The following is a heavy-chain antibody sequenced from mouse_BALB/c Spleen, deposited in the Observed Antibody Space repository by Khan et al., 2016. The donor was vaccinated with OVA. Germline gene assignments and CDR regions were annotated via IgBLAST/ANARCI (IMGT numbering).Heavy chain of an antibody. V-gene: IGHV3-2*02. CDR3: TRGRAY. J-gene: IGHJ3*01. D-gene: IGHD3-3*01. Sequence: EVQLQESGPGLVKPSQSLSLTCTVSGYSITSDYAWNWLRQFPGNKLEWVGYITYSGSTSYTPSLKSRISLNRQTSKNQFFLHLNSVTTEDTATYYCTRGRAYWGQGTLVTVSA. CDR2: ITYSGST. CDR1: GYSITSDYA.